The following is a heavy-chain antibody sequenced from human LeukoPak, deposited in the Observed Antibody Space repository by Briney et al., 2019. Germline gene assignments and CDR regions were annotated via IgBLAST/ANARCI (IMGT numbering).Heavy chain of an antibody. CDR3: AGGDCSGGTCLDF. V-gene: IGHV1-2*02. D-gene: IGHD2-15*01. CDR2: INPSSGGT. Sequence: ASVKVSCKTSGYTFTGYYMHWVRQAPGQGLEWMGWINPSSGGTEYAQNFQGRVTMTRETSISTAYMELISLRSDDTAVYYCAGGDCSGGTCLDFWGQGTLVTVSS. J-gene: IGHJ4*02. CDR1: GYTFTGYY.